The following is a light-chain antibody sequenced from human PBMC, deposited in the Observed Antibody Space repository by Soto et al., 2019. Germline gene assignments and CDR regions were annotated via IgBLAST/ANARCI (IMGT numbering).Light chain of an antibody. J-gene: IGKJ4*01. CDR2: QVS. Sequence: DVVMTQSPLSLRVTLGQPASISCSSSQSLVWGDGNTYLHWFQQRPGQSPRRLIYQVSNRDSGVPDRFSATGSGTDFTLKISRLEAEDVGIYYCMQGSHWPPTFGGGTHVEIK. CDR3: MQGSHWPPT. V-gene: IGKV2-30*01. CDR1: QSLVWGDGNTY.